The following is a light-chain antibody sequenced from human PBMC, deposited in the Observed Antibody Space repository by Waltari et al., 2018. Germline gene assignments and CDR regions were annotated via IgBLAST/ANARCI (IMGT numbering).Light chain of an antibody. J-gene: IGLJ1*01. CDR3: CSYAGGFYV. CDR1: SSDVGGYNY. V-gene: IGLV2-11*01. CDR2: DIT. Sequence: QSALTQPRSVSGSPGQSVTISCTGTSSDVGGYNYVSWYQQHPGKAPKLMIYDITKRPSGLPDRFSGSKSGNTASLTISGLQAEDEADYYCCSYAGGFYVFGTGTEVTVL.